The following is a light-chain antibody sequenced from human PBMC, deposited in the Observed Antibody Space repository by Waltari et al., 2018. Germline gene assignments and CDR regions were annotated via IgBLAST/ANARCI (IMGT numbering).Light chain of an antibody. CDR2: EVN. Sequence: QSAPTQPASVSGSPGQSITIPCTGTSTDVGGYKYVSWYRQYPGQAPRPIIYEVNNRPPGVSNRFAGSKSGNTASLTISGLQAEDEADYCCNSYTSYGTPFVFGTGTKVTV. CDR3: NSYTSYGTPFV. V-gene: IGLV2-14*01. J-gene: IGLJ1*01. CDR1: STDVGGYKY.